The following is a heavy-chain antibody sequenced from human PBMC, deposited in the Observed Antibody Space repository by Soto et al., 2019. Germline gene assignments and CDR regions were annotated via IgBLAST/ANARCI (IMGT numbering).Heavy chain of an antibody. CDR3: AKDISSYIWGSYRSGGAFDI. V-gene: IGHV3-9*01. D-gene: IGHD3-16*02. CDR1: GFTFDDYA. J-gene: IGHJ3*02. CDR2: ISWNSGSI. Sequence: GGSLRLSCAASGFTFDDYAMHWVRQAPGKGLEWVSGISWNSGSIGYADSVKGRFTISRDNAKNSLYLQMNSLRAEDTALYYCAKDISSYIWGSYRSGGAFDIWGQGTMVTVSS.